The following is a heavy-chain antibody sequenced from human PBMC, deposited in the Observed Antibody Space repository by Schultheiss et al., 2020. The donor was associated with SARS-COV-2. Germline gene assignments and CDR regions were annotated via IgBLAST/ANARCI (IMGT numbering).Heavy chain of an antibody. CDR2: ISYDGSNK. D-gene: IGHD6-13*01. Sequence: GGSLRLSCAASGFTFSSYAMHWVRQAPGKGLEWVAVISYDGSNKYYADSVKGRFTISRDNSKNTPYLQMNSLRAEDTAVYYCAKDHIAAAAAFFHYWGQGTLVTVSS. V-gene: IGHV3-30*07. J-gene: IGHJ4*02. CDR3: AKDHIAAAAAFFHY. CDR1: GFTFSSYA.